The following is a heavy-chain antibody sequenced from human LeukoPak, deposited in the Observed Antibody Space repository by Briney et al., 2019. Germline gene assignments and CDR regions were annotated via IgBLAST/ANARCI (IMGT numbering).Heavy chain of an antibody. V-gene: IGHV4-39*01. CDR3: ARGGSMWYY. J-gene: IGHJ4*02. CDR2: SNSGST. D-gene: IGHD2-21*01. Sequence: SETLSLTCTVSGGSISSSSYYWAGSASPQGRGWNGLGVSNSGSTYSNPSLQSRVTISVDTSKNQFSLKLSSVTAADTAVYYCARGGSMWYYWGQGTLVTVSS. CDR1: GGSISSSSYY.